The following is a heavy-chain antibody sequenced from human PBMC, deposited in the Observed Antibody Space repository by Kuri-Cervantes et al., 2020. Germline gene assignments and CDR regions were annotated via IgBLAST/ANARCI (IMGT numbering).Heavy chain of an antibody. V-gene: IGHV6-1*01. CDR1: GVSVSSNSAA. CDR3: ARLSVAFSALGRFDP. Sequence: SQTLSLTCAISGVSVSSNSAAWNWIRPSPSRGLEWLGRIYYRSTWYSDYAVSVKRRLTINAETSTNQFSLQLNSVTPEDTAVYYCARLSVAFSALGRFDPWGQGTLVTVSS. J-gene: IGHJ5*02. D-gene: IGHD2/OR15-2a*01. CDR2: IYYRSTWYS.